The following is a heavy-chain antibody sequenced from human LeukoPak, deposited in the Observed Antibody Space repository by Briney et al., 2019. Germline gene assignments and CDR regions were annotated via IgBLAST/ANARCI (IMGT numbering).Heavy chain of an antibody. CDR1: GLTLSSYS. J-gene: IGHJ4*02. CDR2: ISSSYI. D-gene: IGHD6-13*01. V-gene: IGHV3-21*01. Sequence: AGGCMRPSCAASGLTLSSYSTRCVRQAPGGGMGWASSISSSYIYYADSVKGRFTISRDNAKNSLYLQMNSLRAEDRAVYYCARDLEQQVVRDFDYWGQGTLVTVSS. CDR3: ARDLEQQVVRDFDY.